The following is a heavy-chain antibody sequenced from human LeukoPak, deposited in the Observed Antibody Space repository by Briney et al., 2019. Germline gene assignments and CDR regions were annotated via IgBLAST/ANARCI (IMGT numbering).Heavy chain of an antibody. Sequence: WASVKVSCKASGYTFTSNYIHWVRQVPGQGLEWMGMIYPRDGSTSYAQKFQGRVTMTRDTSTSTVYMELSSLRSEDTAVYYCASTVAGELFAFDIWGQGTMVTVSS. CDR1: GYTFTSNY. CDR3: ASTVAGELFAFDI. D-gene: IGHD6-19*01. V-gene: IGHV1-46*01. J-gene: IGHJ3*02. CDR2: IYPRDGST.